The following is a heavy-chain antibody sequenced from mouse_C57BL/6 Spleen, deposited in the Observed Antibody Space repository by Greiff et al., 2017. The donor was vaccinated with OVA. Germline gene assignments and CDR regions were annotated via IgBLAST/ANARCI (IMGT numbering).Heavy chain of an antibody. D-gene: IGHD1-1*01. CDR3: ARYYYGSSYFDY. J-gene: IGHJ2*01. CDR1: GYTFTSYW. Sequence: QVQLQQPGAELVKPGASVKMSCKASGYTFTSYWITWVKQRPGQGLEWIGDIYPGSGSTNYNEKFKSKATLTVDTSSSTAYMQLCSLTSEDSAVYYCARYYYGSSYFDYWGQGTTLTVSS. V-gene: IGHV1-55*01. CDR2: IYPGSGST.